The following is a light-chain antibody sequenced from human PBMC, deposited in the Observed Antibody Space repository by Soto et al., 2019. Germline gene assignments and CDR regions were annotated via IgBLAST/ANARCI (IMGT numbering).Light chain of an antibody. CDR1: QSVSTF. CDR3: QQRRSWRVT. J-gene: IGKJ4*01. Sequence: EIVLTQFPATLSLSPGERTTLSCRASQSVSTFLAWYQQKPGQAPRLVVYDASKRATGIPASFSDSGSGTDVALTISSIEPEDFVVYSCQQRRSWRVTFGGGTKVEIK. CDR2: DAS. V-gene: IGKV3-11*01.